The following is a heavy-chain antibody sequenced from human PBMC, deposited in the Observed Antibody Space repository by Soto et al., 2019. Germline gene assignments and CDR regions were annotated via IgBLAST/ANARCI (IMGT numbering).Heavy chain of an antibody. CDR3: SRDGNGRDCSGGPCYYGY. CDR2: ISSTSSYI. J-gene: IGHJ4*02. V-gene: IGHV3-21*01. D-gene: IGHD2-15*01. Sequence: GGSLRLSCAASGFTFSTYNMNWVRQAPGKGPEWVSSISSTSSYIYYADSVKGRFTISRDNAKNSLYLQMNRLRAEDTAVYYCSRDGNGRDCSGGPCYYGYWGQGTLVTVSS. CDR1: GFTFSTYN.